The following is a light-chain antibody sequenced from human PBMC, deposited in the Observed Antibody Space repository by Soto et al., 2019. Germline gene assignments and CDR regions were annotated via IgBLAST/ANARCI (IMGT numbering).Light chain of an antibody. CDR2: EVS. Sequence: QSALTQPPSASGSPGQSVTISCTGTSSDVGGYNYVSWYQQHPGKAPKLMIYEVSKRPSGVPDRFSGSKSGNTASLTVSGLQAEDEADYYCSSYAGSNTPYVFRTGTKVTVL. CDR1: SSDVGGYNY. J-gene: IGLJ1*01. CDR3: SSYAGSNTPYV. V-gene: IGLV2-8*01.